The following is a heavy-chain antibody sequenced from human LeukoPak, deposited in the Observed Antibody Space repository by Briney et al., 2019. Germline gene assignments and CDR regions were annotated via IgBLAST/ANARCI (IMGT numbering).Heavy chain of an antibody. J-gene: IGHJ6*03. CDR1: GFTFSSYW. D-gene: IGHD5-18*01. CDR3: ARARRGYSYGYGVYYYYYMDV. CDR2: INSDGSST. V-gene: IGHV3-74*01. Sequence: GGSLRLSCAASGFTFSSYWMHWVRQAPGKGLVWVSRINSDGSSTSYADSVKGRFTISRDNAKNTLYLQMNSLRAEDTAVYYCARARRGYSYGYGVYYYYYMDVWGKGTTVTISS.